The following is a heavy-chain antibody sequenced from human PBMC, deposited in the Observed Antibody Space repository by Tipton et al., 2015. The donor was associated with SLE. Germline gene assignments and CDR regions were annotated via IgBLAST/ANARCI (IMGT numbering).Heavy chain of an antibody. CDR1: GVSISDHY. CDR3: AGVSRDAFGI. CDR2: VFYSGSSDFYRA. V-gene: IGHV4-59*03. Sequence: TLSLTCTVSGVSISDHYWSWIRQPPGKGLECLGYVFYSGSSDFYRAHYSPSLMSRVIISVDSSKNQFSLRLTSVTAADTAVYYCAGVSRDAFGIWGQGTMVTVSS. J-gene: IGHJ3*02. D-gene: IGHD5/OR15-5a*01.